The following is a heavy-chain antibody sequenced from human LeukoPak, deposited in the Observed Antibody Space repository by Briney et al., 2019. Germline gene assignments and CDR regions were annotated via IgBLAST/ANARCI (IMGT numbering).Heavy chain of an antibody. CDR2: INPNSGGT. J-gene: IGHJ4*02. V-gene: IGHV1-2*02. Sequence: ASVKVSCKASGYTFTGYYMHWVRQAPGQGLEWMGWINPNSGGTNYAQKFQGRVTMTRDTSISTAYMELSRLRSDDTAVYYCARDTEYSSGWPPFYADWGQGTLVTVSS. CDR1: GYTFTGYY. CDR3: ARDTEYSSGWPPFYAD. D-gene: IGHD6-19*01.